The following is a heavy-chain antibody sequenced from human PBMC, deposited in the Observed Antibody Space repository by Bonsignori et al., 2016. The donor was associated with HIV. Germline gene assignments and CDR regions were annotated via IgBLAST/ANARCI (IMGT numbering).Heavy chain of an antibody. CDR1: GFTFSSYW. Sequence: GESLKISCAASGFTFSSYWMSWVRQAPGKGLEWVANIKQDGSEKYYVDSVKGRFTISRDNAKNSLYLQMNSLRAEDTAVYYCAREGRWVQAYFDYWGQGTLVTVSS. CDR3: AREGRWVQAYFDY. D-gene: IGHD5-18*01. V-gene: IGHV3-7*01. CDR2: IKQDGSEK. J-gene: IGHJ4*02.